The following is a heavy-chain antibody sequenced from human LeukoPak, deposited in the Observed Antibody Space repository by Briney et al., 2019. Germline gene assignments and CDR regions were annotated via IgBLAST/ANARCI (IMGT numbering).Heavy chain of an antibody. V-gene: IGHV3-23*01. D-gene: IGHD2-2*01. CDR2: ISGSGAGT. J-gene: IGHJ4*02. Sequence: GGSLRLSCAASGFTFSSYGMSWVRQAPGKGLEWVSAISGSGAGTYYADSVKGRFTISRDNSKNTLYLQMNSLRAEDTAVYYCARGRYCSSTSCYLGYWGQGTLVTVSS. CDR1: GFTFSSYG. CDR3: ARGRYCSSTSCYLGY.